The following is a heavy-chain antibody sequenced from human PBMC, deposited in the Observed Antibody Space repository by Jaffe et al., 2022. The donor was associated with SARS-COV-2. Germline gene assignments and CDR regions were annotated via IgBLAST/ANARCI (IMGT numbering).Heavy chain of an antibody. CDR2: IYYSGST. J-gene: IGHJ6*02. V-gene: IGHV4-39*01. CDR3: ARNIRQLAPHLGRSPDGMDV. CDR1: GGSISSSSYY. Sequence: QLQLQESGPGLVKPSETLSLTCTVSGGSISSSSYYWGWIRQPPGKGLEWIGSIYYSGSTYYNPSLKSRVTISVDTSKNQFSLKLSSVTAADTAVYYCARNIRQLAPHLGRSPDGMDVWGQGTTVTVSS. D-gene: IGHD6-6*01.